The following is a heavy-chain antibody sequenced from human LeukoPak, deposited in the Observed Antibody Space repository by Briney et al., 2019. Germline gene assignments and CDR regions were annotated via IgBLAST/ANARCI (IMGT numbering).Heavy chain of an antibody. CDR3: ANRGHGDSSGAFDI. V-gene: IGHV3-23*01. D-gene: IGHD4-17*01. CDR2: ISGSGGST. Sequence: PGGSLRLPCAASGFTFSSYAMSWVRQAPGKGLELVSAISGSGGSTYYADSVKGRFTISRDNSKHTLYLQMNSLRAEDTAVYYCANRGHGDSSGAFDIWGQGTMVTVSS. CDR1: GFTFSSYA. J-gene: IGHJ3*02.